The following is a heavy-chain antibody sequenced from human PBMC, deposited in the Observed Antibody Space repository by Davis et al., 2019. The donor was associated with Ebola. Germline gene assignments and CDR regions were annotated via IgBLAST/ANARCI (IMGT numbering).Heavy chain of an antibody. CDR1: GGSITSNY. Sequence: SETLSLTCTVSGGSITSNYWSWIRQAPGKGLEWIAYIHDSGNTKYNPSLRSRLIISVDRSKNQFSLKLNSVTAADTAMYYCASGVFGVTYYFDHWGQGALVTVSS. D-gene: IGHD3-3*01. CDR2: IHDSGNT. J-gene: IGHJ4*02. CDR3: ASGVFGVTYYFDH. V-gene: IGHV4-59*01.